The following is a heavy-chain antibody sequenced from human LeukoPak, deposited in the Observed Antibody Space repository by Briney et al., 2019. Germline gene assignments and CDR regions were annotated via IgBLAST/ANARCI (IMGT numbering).Heavy chain of an antibody. V-gene: IGHV4-61*01. J-gene: IGHJ4*02. D-gene: IGHD1-26*01. CDR2: IYYSGST. CDR1: GGSVNSGSYY. Sequence: PSETLSLTCTVSGGSVNSGSYYWNWIRQPPGKGLEWIGYIYYSGSTNYNPSLKSRVTISVDTSKNQFSLKLSSVTAADTAVYYCARAAYSGSYHSDYWGQGTLVTVS. CDR3: ARAAYSGSYHSDY.